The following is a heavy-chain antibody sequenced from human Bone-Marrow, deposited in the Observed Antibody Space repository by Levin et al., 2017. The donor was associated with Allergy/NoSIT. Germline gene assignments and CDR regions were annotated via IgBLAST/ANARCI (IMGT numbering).Heavy chain of an antibody. CDR1: GFSLRTNGVS. D-gene: IGHD3-3*01. V-gene: IGHV2-5*02. J-gene: IGHJ4*02. CDR3: AHNNPLGYDFWSGYYGH. CDR2: IYWDDDK. Sequence: SGPTLVKPTQTLTLTCTFSGFSLRTNGVSVGWIRQPPGKALEWLALIYWDDDKRYSPSLQNRLTITKDTSKNQVVLTMTNMDPVDTATYYCAHNNPLGYDFWSGYYGHWGPGILVTVSS.